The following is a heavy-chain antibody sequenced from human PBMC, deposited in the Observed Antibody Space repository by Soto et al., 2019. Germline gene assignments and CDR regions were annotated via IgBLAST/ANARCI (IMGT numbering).Heavy chain of an antibody. V-gene: IGHV3-23*01. CDR3: AKKVNSGSGSQYFDY. CDR2: FRGSGDDGTT. CDR1: GFTFSSYS. D-gene: IGHD3-10*01. Sequence: VGSLRLSCAASGFTFSSYSMSWVRQSPGKGLEWVSGFRGSGDDGTTYYADSVKGRFTISRDNSKNMLSLQMNSLRAEDTAIYYCAKKVNSGSGSQYFDYWGQGTLVPVSS. J-gene: IGHJ4*02.